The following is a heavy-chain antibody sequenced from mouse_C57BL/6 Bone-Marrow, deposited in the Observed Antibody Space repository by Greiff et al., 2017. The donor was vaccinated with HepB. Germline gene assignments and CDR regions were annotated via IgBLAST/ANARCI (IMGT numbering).Heavy chain of an antibody. D-gene: IGHD2-3*01. CDR2: INPGSGGT. CDR3: ARRWLLLHFDY. Sequence: QVQLQQSGAELVRPGTSVKVSCKASGYAFTNYLIEWVKQRPGQGLEWIGVINPGSGGTNYNEKFKGKATLTADKTSSTAYMQLNSRTSEDSAVYFCARRWLLLHFDYWGQGTTLTVSS. J-gene: IGHJ2*01. V-gene: IGHV1-54*01. CDR1: GYAFTNYL.